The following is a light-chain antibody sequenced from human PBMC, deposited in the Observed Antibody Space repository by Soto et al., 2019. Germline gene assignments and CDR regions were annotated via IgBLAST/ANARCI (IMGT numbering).Light chain of an antibody. CDR1: QSIARY. CDR3: QQTYSTPLT. J-gene: IGKJ4*01. Sequence: DIQMTQSPSSLSASVGDRVTITCRASQSIARYLNWYLQKPGEAPKLLIYASSTLQSGVSSTFGGSGSGTDFTLTTSGLQPEDFATYFCQQTYSTPLTFGGGTKVDIK. V-gene: IGKV1-39*01. CDR2: ASS.